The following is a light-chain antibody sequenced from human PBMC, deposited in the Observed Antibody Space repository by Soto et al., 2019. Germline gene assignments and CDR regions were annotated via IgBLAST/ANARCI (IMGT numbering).Light chain of an antibody. CDR1: SSDVGGYIY. J-gene: IGLJ3*02. Sequence: QSALTQPRSASGSPGQSVTISCTGTSSDVGGYIYVSWYQHHPAKAPKVMIYDVSRRPSGVPDRFSGSKSGNTASLTISGLQAEDEAVYYCCSYAGNKTVVFGGGTKLTVL. CDR3: CSYAGNKTVV. V-gene: IGLV2-11*01. CDR2: DVS.